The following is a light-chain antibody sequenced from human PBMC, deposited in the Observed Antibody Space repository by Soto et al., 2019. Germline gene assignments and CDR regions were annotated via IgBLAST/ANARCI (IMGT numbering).Light chain of an antibody. Sequence: EIVMMQSAATLSVSPGERATLSCRASQSVSSNLAWYQQKPGQAPRLLIYGASTRATGIPARFSGSGSGTEFTLTISSLQSEDFAVYYCQQYNNWWTFGQGTKVDIK. CDR1: QSVSSN. J-gene: IGKJ1*01. V-gene: IGKV3-15*01. CDR2: GAS. CDR3: QQYNNWWT.